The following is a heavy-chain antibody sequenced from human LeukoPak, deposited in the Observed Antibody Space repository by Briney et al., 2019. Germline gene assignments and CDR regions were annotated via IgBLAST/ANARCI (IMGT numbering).Heavy chain of an antibody. CDR2: IRSDGSNK. CDR1: GFIFSSYG. V-gene: IGHV3-30*02. D-gene: IGHD1-26*01. J-gene: IGHJ4*02. CDR3: TKYRVGVTMSPFDY. Sequence: QAGGSLRLSCAASGFIFSSYGVHWVRQAPGKGLEWVAFIRSDGSNKYYADSVKGRFTISRDNSKNTLYLQMNSLRAEDTALYYCTKYRVGVTMSPFDYWGQGTLVTVSS.